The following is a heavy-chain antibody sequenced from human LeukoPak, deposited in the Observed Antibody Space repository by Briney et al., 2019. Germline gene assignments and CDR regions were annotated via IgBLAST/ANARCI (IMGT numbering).Heavy chain of an antibody. Sequence: GGSLRLSCAAPGFTFSSYEMNWVRQAPGKGLEWVSYISSSGSTIYYADSAKGRFTISRDNAKNSLYLQMNSLRAEDTALYHCARRDYYGSGSFDYWGQGTLVTVSS. CDR3: ARRDYYGSGSFDY. V-gene: IGHV3-48*03. CDR1: GFTFSSYE. CDR2: ISSSGSTI. J-gene: IGHJ4*02. D-gene: IGHD3-10*01.